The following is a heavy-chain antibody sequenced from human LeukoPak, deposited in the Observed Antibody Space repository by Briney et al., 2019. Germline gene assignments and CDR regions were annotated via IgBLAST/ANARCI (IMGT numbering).Heavy chain of an antibody. CDR2: IYYFGTT. Sequence: ETLSLTCTVSGGSIIDSSYYWGWIRQPPGKGLEWIGNIYYFGTTLHNPSLKSRVTMSVDTPKNQFSLKLSSVTAADTAVYYCARDSHAWYGQYYFDFWGQGALVTVSS. V-gene: IGHV4-39*07. CDR3: ARDSHAWYGQYYFDF. J-gene: IGHJ4*02. D-gene: IGHD6-13*01. CDR1: GGSIIDSSYY.